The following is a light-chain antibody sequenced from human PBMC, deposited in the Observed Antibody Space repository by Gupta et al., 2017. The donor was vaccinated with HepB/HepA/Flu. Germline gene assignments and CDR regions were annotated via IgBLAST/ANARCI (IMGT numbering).Light chain of an antibody. J-gene: IGKJ5*01. V-gene: IGKV3-20*01. CDR1: PSVSSSY. Sequence: ELVLTQSPVTLSLSQGARDTLSCRASPSVSSSYLAWYQQKPGQAPRLLIYGASSSATGIPDRFSGSGSGTDFTLTISRLEPEDFAVYYCQQYGSSPSITFGQGTRLEIK. CDR3: QQYGSSPSIT. CDR2: GAS.